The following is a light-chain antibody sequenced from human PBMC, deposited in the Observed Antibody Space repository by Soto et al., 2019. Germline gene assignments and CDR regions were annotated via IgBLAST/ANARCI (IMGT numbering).Light chain of an antibody. CDR2: LNSDGSH. Sequence: QHVLTQSPSASASLGASVNLTCTLSSGHSSYAIAWHQQQPEKGPRYLMKLNSDGSHNNGDGIPDRFSGSSSGAERYLTISSLQSEDEADYYCQTWGTGIHVVFGGGTKLTVL. CDR3: QTWGTGIHVV. V-gene: IGLV4-69*01. CDR1: SGHSSYA. J-gene: IGLJ2*01.